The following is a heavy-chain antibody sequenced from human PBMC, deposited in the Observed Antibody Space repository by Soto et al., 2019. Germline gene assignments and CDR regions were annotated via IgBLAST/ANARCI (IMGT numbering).Heavy chain of an antibody. CDR1: GGTFRSYA. J-gene: IGHJ3*01. CDR2: IIPFLGTP. V-gene: IGHV1-69*13. D-gene: IGHD2-15*01. Sequence: VKVSCKASGGTFRSYAISWVRQAPGQGLEWMGGIIPFLGTPIYTQKFQGRATITADESTATAFMEVRSLRAADTATYYCAGYCSGGGCHVSALDTWGQGTMVTVSS. CDR3: AGYCSGGGCHVSALDT.